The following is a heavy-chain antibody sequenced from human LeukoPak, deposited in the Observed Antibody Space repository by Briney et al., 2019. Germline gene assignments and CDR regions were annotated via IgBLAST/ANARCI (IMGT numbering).Heavy chain of an antibody. CDR3: ARGGGYCSSTSCYTFDY. D-gene: IGHD2-2*02. J-gene: IGHJ4*02. V-gene: IGHV3-48*01. Sequence: GGSLRLSCAASGFTFSTYSINWVRQAPGKGLKWVSYISSSSSTIYYADSVKGRFTISRDNAKNSLYLQMNSLRAEDTAVYYCARGGGYCSSTSCYTFDYWGQGTLVTVSS. CDR1: GFTFSTYS. CDR2: ISSSSSTI.